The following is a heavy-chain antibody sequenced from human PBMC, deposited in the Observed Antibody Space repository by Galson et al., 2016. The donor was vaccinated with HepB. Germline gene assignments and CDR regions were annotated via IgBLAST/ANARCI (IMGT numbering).Heavy chain of an antibody. D-gene: IGHD3-10*01. CDR1: GYPFIGYH. Sequence: SVKVSCKASGYPFIGYHMHWLRQAPGQGLEWLGWINVNNGGTRYAQKFKGRVSITRDTSINTAYLEVSGLTSDELALYDCARESGPGPGRGGGWFHPWAPGTLVTVSS. CDR3: ARESGPGPGRGGGWFHP. CDR2: INVNNGGT. J-gene: IGHJ5*02. V-gene: IGHV1-2*02.